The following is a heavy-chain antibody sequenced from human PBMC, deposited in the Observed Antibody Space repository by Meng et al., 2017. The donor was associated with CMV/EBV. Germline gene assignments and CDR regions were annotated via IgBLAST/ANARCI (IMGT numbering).Heavy chain of an antibody. CDR2: IYYSGST. CDR1: GGSISSSSYY. CDR3: ARYYYDSSGYFDY. J-gene: IGHJ4*02. Sequence: QLLCQESGPVLGNPSETLSLTCTVSGGSISSSSYYWGWIRQPPGKGLEWIGSIYYSGSTYHNPSLKSRVTISVDTSKNQFSLKLSSVTAADTAVYYCARYYYDSSGYFDYWGQGTLVTVSS. D-gene: IGHD3-22*01. V-gene: IGHV4-39*07.